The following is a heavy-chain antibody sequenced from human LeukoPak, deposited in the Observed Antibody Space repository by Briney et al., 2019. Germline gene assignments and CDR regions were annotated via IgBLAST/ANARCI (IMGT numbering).Heavy chain of an antibody. Sequence: PSQTLSLTCTVSGGSISSGGYYWNWIRQYPGKGLEWIGYIYYSGGSLYKPSLKSRVTISVDTSQNQFSLKLSSVTAADTAIYYCARDPGASGFFDFWGQGTLVTVSS. CDR3: ARDPGASGFFDF. J-gene: IGHJ4*02. D-gene: IGHD1-26*01. V-gene: IGHV4-31*03. CDR2: IYYSGGS. CDR1: GGSISSGGYY.